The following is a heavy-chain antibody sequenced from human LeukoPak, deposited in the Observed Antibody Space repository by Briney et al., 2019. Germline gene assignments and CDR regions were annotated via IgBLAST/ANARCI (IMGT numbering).Heavy chain of an antibody. D-gene: IGHD2-2*01. CDR1: GFTFSGSA. CDR3: ASGGYCTSTSCYGEN. V-gene: IGHV3-73*01. CDR2: IRSKANSYAT. Sequence: GGSLRLSCAASGFTFSGSAMHWVRQASGKGLEWVGRIRSKANSYATAYAASVKGRFTISRDDSKNTAYLQMNSLKTEDTAVYYCASGGYCTSTSCYGENWGQGTLVTVSS. J-gene: IGHJ4*02.